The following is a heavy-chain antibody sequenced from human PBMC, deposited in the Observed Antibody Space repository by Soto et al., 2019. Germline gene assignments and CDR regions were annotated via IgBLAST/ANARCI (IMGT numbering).Heavy chain of an antibody. V-gene: IGHV3-23*01. CDR3: AKARGSGWYQHWFDS. Sequence: GGSLRLSCAASGFNFSSYAMSWVRQAPGKRVRRNSVVWDSESSRYDAEPLNGGVTISRDNSKNTLYLQMNSLRAEDTAVYYWAKARGSGWYQHWFDSWGQGTLVTVSS. CDR2: VWDSESSR. CDR1: GFNFSSYA. J-gene: IGHJ5*01. D-gene: IGHD6-19*01.